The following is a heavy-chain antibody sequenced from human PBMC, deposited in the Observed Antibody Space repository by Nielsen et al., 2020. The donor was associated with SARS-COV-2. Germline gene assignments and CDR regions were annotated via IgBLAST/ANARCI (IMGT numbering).Heavy chain of an antibody. V-gene: IGHV3-48*03. CDR2: ISSSGSTI. J-gene: IGHJ4*02. D-gene: IGHD2-2*01. CDR1: GFTFSSYE. CDR3: AKESITYCSSTSCYQPGTLSGPELGY. Sequence: GESLKISCAASGFTFSSYEMNWVRQAPGKGLEWVSYISSSGSTIYYADSVKGRFTISRDNAKNSLYLQMNSLRAEDTAVYYCAKESITYCSSTSCYQPGTLSGPELGYWGQGTLVTVSS.